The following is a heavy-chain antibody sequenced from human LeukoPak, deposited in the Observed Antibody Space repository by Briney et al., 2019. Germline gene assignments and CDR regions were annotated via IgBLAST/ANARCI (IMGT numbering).Heavy chain of an antibody. Sequence: SETLSLTCTVSGGSISSGSYYWSWIRQPAGKGLEWIGRIYTSGSTNYNPSLKSRVTISVDTSKNQFSLKLSSVTAADTAVYYCARTASDSDYWGQGTLVIVSS. D-gene: IGHD2-15*01. CDR2: IYTSGST. CDR1: GGSISSGSYY. CDR3: ARTASDSDY. V-gene: IGHV4-61*02. J-gene: IGHJ4*02.